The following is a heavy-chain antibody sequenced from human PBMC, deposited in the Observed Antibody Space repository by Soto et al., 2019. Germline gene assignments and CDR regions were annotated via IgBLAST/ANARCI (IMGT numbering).Heavy chain of an antibody. CDR1: EYSFASYW. D-gene: IGHD5-18*01. V-gene: IGHV5-51*01. Sequence: PGESLKFSCKGSEYSFASYWIGWVRQMPGKGLEWMGVIYPGDSDTRYSPSFQGQVTNSADNSIRTAYLQCSSLKASDTAIYYCARQWEGGYSFGYHYWGQGTLATVST. CDR3: ARQWEGGYSFGYHY. J-gene: IGHJ4*02. CDR2: IYPGDSDT.